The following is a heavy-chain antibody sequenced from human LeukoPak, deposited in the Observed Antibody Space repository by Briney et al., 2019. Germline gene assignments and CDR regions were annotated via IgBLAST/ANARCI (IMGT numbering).Heavy chain of an antibody. J-gene: IGHJ5*02. D-gene: IGHD6-19*01. CDR3: AKDPNSSGWYGWFDP. V-gene: IGHV3-30*02. CDR1: GFTFSRYG. CDR2: IRYDGSNK. Sequence: GGSLRLSCAASGFTFSRYGMHWVRQAPGKGLEWVAFIRYDGSNKHYADSVKGRFTISRDNSKNTLYLQMNSLRAEDTAVYSCAKDPNSSGWYGWFDPWGQGTLVTVSS.